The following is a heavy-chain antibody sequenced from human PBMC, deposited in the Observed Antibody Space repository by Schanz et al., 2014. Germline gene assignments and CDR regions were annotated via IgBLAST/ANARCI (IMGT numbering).Heavy chain of an antibody. D-gene: IGHD7-27*01. Sequence: QLQLVESGGGLVKPGGSLRLSCAASGFIFNDYYMNCIRQAPGKGLEWLSYISRDGTTSYYADSVKGRFTISRDNAKNSLYLEMTSLRGEDTAVYYCARENLNWEAFDIWGQGTVVTVSS. CDR1: GFIFNDYY. V-gene: IGHV3-11*01. CDR3: ARENLNWEAFDI. CDR2: ISRDGTTS. J-gene: IGHJ3*02.